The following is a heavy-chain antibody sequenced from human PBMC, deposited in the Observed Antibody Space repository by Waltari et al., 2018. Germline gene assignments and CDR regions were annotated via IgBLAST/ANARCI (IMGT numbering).Heavy chain of an antibody. Sequence: QVQLVQSGAEVKKPGASVKVSCKASGYTFTGYYMHWVRQAPGQGLEWMGWSNPNSGGTNYAQKFQGRVTMTRDTSISTAYMELSRLRSDDTAVYYCARDLEYYDSSASVAFDIWGQGTMVTVSS. CDR1: GYTFTGYY. J-gene: IGHJ3*02. D-gene: IGHD3-22*01. CDR2: SNPNSGGT. CDR3: ARDLEYYDSSASVAFDI. V-gene: IGHV1-2*02.